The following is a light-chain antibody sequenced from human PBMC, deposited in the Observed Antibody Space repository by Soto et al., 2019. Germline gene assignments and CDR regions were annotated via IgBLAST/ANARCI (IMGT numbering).Light chain of an antibody. J-gene: IGLJ2*01. V-gene: IGLV4-69*01. Sequence: QSVLTQSPSASASLGASVKLTCTLSSGHSSYAIAWHQQQPEKGPRYLMKLNSDGSHSKGDGIPDRFSGSSSGDERYLTISSLQSEDEADYYCQTWGTGIRVVFGGGTKLTVL. CDR2: LNSDGSH. CDR3: QTWGTGIRVV. CDR1: SGHSSYA.